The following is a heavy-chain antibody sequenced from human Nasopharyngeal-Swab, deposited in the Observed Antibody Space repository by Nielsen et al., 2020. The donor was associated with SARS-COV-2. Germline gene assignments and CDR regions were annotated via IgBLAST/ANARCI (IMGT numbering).Heavy chain of an antibody. Sequence: GGSLRLSCVASGFTFSSYSMNWVRQAPGKGLEWVSSISSSSSYIYYADSVKGRFTISRDNAKNSLYLQMNSLRAEDTAVYYCARDSQYSSSWYLIDYWGQGTLVTVSS. D-gene: IGHD6-13*01. V-gene: IGHV3-21*01. CDR2: ISSSSSYI. CDR3: ARDSQYSSSWYLIDY. J-gene: IGHJ4*02. CDR1: GFTFSSYS.